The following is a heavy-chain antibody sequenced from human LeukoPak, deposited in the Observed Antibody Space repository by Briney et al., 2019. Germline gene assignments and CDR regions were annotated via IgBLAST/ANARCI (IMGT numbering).Heavy chain of an antibody. D-gene: IGHD6-19*01. Sequence: ASVNVSCKTSGYNFTCYYIHWVRQAPGQGLEWMALINPSGGSTSYAQKFQGRVTMTRDTSTSTVYMELRSLRSEDTAVYYCARGPYGSGWYGLDYWGQGTLVTVSS. CDR1: GYNFTCYY. J-gene: IGHJ4*02. V-gene: IGHV1-46*01. CDR2: INPSGGST. CDR3: ARGPYGSGWYGLDY.